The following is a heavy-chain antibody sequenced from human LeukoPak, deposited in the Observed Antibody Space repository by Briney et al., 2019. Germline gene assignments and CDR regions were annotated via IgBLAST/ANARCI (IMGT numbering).Heavy chain of an antibody. Sequence: GSSVKVSCKASGGTFSSYAISWVRQAPGQGLEWMGRIIPILGIANYAQKFQGRVTMTRDTSISTAYMELSRLRSDDTAVYYWARVGYILTAYFDYWGQGTLVTVSS. D-gene: IGHD3-9*01. CDR2: IIPILGIA. CDR1: GGTFSSYA. J-gene: IGHJ4*02. V-gene: IGHV1-69*04. CDR3: ARVGYILTAYFDY.